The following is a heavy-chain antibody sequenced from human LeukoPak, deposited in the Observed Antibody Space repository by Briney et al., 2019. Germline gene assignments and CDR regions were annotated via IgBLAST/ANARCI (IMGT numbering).Heavy chain of an antibody. CDR3: ARVEASGYDYGAFDY. CDR2: IKQDGSEK. V-gene: IGHV3-7*01. J-gene: IGHJ4*02. CDR1: EFTFFTYW. Sequence: PGGSLRLSCAASEFTFFTYWMTWVRQAPGKGLEWVANIKQDGSEKYYADSVKGRFTISRDNAKNSLYLQMNSLRVEDTAVYYCARVEASGYDYGAFDYWGQGTLVTVSS. D-gene: IGHD5-12*01.